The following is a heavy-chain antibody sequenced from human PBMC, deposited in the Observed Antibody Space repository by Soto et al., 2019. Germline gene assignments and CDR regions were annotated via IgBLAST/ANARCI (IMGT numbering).Heavy chain of an antibody. CDR3: ARFRSNMYSSSWCWRGAYYYYGMDV. CDR1: GFTFSSYA. V-gene: IGHV3-30-3*01. J-gene: IGHJ6*02. Sequence: PGGSLRLSCAASGFTFSSYAMHWVRQAPGKGLEWVAVISYDGSNKYYADSVKGRFTISRDNSKNTLYLQMNSLRAEDTAVYYCARFRSNMYSSSWCWRGAYYYYGMDVWGQGTTVTVSS. CDR2: ISYDGSNK. D-gene: IGHD6-13*01.